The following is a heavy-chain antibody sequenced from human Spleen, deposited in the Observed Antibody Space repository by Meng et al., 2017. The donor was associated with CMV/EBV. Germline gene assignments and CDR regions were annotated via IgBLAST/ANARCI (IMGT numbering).Heavy chain of an antibody. Sequence: SLKISCAASGFTFSSYAMHWVRQAPGKGLEWVAVIWDNGNNKYYANSVKGRFTISRDNSKNTLYLQMSSLRGEDTAVYYCAKDGRIKGGDWFDPWGQGTLVTVSS. D-gene: IGHD3-10*01. CDR2: IWDNGNNK. CDR1: GFTFSSYA. J-gene: IGHJ5*02. V-gene: IGHV3-33*06. CDR3: AKDGRIKGGDWFDP.